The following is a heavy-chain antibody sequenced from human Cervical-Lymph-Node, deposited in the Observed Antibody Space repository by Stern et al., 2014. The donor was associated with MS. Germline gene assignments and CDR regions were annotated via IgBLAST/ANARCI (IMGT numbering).Heavy chain of an antibody. Sequence: QVQLQESGPGLVKPSGTLSLTCAVSGGSISSSNWWRWVRQPPGKGLEWIGEIYHSGSTTYNPSLKSRVTISVDKSKNQFSLKLSSVTAADTAVYYCARVEYSYGWENYFDYWGQGTLVTVSS. V-gene: IGHV4-4*02. J-gene: IGHJ4*02. CDR2: IYHSGST. D-gene: IGHD5-18*01. CDR3: ARVEYSYGWENYFDY. CDR1: GGSISSSNW.